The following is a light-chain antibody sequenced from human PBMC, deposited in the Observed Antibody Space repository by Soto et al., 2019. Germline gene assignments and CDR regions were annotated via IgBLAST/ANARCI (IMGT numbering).Light chain of an antibody. CDR2: GAS. J-gene: IGKJ4*01. Sequence: EIVMTQSPATLSVSPGERATLSCRASQSVSNNLAWYQQKPGQAPRLLIYGASTRATGIPARFSGSGSGTEFTLPVSSLQSEDFAFYYCQQHSDWVTFGGGTKVEI. CDR3: QQHSDWVT. CDR1: QSVSNN. V-gene: IGKV3-15*01.